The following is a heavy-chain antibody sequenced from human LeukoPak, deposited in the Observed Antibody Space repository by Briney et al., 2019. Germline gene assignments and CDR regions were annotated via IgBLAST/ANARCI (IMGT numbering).Heavy chain of an antibody. CDR3: ARGHSESSLSFFDF. CDR1: GYTFTSYG. Sequence: ASVKVSCKASGYTFTSYGISWVRQAPGQGLEWMGWISAYNGNTNYAQKLQGRVTMTTDTSTRTAYLELRSLSSDDTAVYYCARGHSESSLSFFDFWGQGTLVTVSS. V-gene: IGHV1-18*01. CDR2: ISAYNGNT. J-gene: IGHJ4*02. D-gene: IGHD1-26*01.